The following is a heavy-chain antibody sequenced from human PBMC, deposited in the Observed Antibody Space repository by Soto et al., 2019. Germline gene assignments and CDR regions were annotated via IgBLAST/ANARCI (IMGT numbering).Heavy chain of an antibody. CDR1: GGSISRSVYY. J-gene: IGHJ2*01. D-gene: IGHD3-10*01. V-gene: IGHV4-31*11. CDR2: IHNSGTT. CDR3: ARDPIVRGVVGWYFDL. Sequence: QVQLQESGPGLVKPSQTLSLTCAVSGGSISRSVYYCNWIRQHPGKGLEWIGYIHNSGTTYYNPSLKSRLTSSVYTSKTQFALKLSSVTTADTAVYYCARDPIVRGVVGWYFDLWGRGTLVTVSS.